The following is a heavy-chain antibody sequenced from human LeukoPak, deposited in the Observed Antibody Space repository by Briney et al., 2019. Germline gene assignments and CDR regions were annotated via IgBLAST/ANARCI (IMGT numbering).Heavy chain of an antibody. Sequence: GGSLRLSCAASGFTFSGYAMHWVRQAPGKGLEWVSVMSYDGSNKYYADSVKGRFTISRDNSKNTLYLQMNSLRAEDTAVYYCAGVPYSSGWYDFDYWGQGTLVTVSS. CDR2: MSYDGSNK. CDR3: AGVPYSSGWYDFDY. D-gene: IGHD6-19*01. V-gene: IGHV3-30-3*01. CDR1: GFTFSGYA. J-gene: IGHJ4*02.